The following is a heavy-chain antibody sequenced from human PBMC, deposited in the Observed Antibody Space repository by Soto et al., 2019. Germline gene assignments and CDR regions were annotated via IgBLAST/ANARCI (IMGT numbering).Heavy chain of an antibody. CDR3: ASRSGTYPYYFDY. V-gene: IGHV1-18*01. CDR1: GYTFTSYG. CDR2: ISTYNGNT. Sequence: HVQLVQSGTEVKTPGASVKVSCKVSGYTFTSYGMSWMRQAPGQGLEWMGWISTYNGNTNYAQNLQGRVSMTTDTSTSTAYMELRSLRSDDTAVYYCASRSGTYPYYFDYWGQGTLVTVSS. J-gene: IGHJ4*02. D-gene: IGHD1-26*01.